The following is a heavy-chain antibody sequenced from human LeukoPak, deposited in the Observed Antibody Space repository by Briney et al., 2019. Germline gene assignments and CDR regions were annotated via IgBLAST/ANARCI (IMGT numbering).Heavy chain of an antibody. CDR1: GGSISSGNYS. CDR3: ARLSMYYDFWSGGYYYYGMDV. D-gene: IGHD3-3*01. Sequence: SQTLSLTCAVSGGSISSGNYSWSWIRQPPGKGLEWIGYIYHSGNTYYNPSLKSRVTISVDTSKNQFSLKLSSVTAADTAVYYCARLSMYYDFWSGGYYYYGMDVWGQGTTVTVSS. V-gene: IGHV4-30-2*05. CDR2: IYHSGNT. J-gene: IGHJ6*02.